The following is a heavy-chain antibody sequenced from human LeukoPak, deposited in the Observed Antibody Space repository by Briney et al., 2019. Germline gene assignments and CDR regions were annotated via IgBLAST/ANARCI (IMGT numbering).Heavy chain of an antibody. D-gene: IGHD4-17*01. CDR2: IWYDGSNK. Sequence: PGGSLRLSCAASGFTFSTYGMHWVRQAPGKGLEGVTVIWYDGSNKFYADSVKGRFTISRDNSNNMLYLQMSSLRAEDTAVYYCARSLNGDPPDFDYWGQGTQVTVSS. CDR3: ARSLNGDPPDFDY. CDR1: GFTFSTYG. J-gene: IGHJ4*02. V-gene: IGHV3-33*01.